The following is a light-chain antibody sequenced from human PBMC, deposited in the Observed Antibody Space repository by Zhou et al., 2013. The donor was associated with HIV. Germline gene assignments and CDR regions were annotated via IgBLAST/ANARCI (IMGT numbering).Light chain of an antibody. CDR2: GAS. J-gene: IGKJ2*01. Sequence: EIVLTQSPGTLSLSPGERATLFCRASQSVSANYLAWYQQKPGQAPRLLVYGASTRATGIPDRFTGSGSGTDFTLTFTTLGPEDFAVYYCQQYANSPQTFGQGTKVEIK. CDR3: QQYANSPQT. V-gene: IGKV3-20*01. CDR1: QSVSANY.